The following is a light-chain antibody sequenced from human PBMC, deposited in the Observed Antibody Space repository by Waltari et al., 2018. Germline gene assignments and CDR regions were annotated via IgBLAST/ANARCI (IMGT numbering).Light chain of an antibody. CDR2: EVT. V-gene: IGLV2-8*01. J-gene: IGLJ1*01. CDR3: TSYAGSNNYV. Sequence: QSALTQPPSASGSPGQSVTIPCPRTSSDVGGYNYVSWYQQHPGKVPKVIIYEVTKRPSGVPDRFSGSKSGNTASLTVSGLQAEDEADYYCTSYAGSNNYVFGTGTKVTVL. CDR1: SSDVGGYNY.